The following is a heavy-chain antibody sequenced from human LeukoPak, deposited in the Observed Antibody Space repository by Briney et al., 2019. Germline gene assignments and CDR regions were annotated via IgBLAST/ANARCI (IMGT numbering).Heavy chain of an antibody. D-gene: IGHD2-21*02. CDR3: AGQIVVVTAYDAFDI. J-gene: IGHJ3*02. V-gene: IGHV1-69*02. Sequence: ASVKVSCKASGYTFTSYYMHWVRQAPGQGLEWMGRIIPILGIANYAQKFQGRVTITADKSTSTAYMELSSLRSEDTAVYYCAGQIVVVTAYDAFDIWGQGTMVTVSS. CDR2: IIPILGIA. CDR1: GYTFTSYY.